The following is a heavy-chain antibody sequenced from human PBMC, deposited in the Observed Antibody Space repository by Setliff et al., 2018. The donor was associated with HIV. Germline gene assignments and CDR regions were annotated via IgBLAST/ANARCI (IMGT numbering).Heavy chain of an antibody. Sequence: ASVKVSCKASGFTFTGYYMHWVRQAPGQGLEWMGWINPNSGGTNYAQKFQGRVTMTRDTSISTAYMELSRLRSDDTAVYYCARSGYSSSWYLDYYYYYGMDVWGQGTTVTVSS. V-gene: IGHV1-2*02. CDR3: ARSGYSSSWYLDYYYYYGMDV. CDR1: GFTFTGYY. J-gene: IGHJ6*02. CDR2: INPNSGGT. D-gene: IGHD6-13*01.